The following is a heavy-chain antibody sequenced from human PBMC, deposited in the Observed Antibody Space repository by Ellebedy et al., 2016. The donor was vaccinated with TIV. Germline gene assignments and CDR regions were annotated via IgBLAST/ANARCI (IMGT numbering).Heavy chain of an antibody. CDR2: ISSIGGTI. Sequence: GGSLRLSCAASGFIFSDYYMSWIRQAPGKGLECVSYISSIGGTIYYADSVKGRFTISRDNAKNSLYFQMNSLRAEDTAVYYCARDTRFIDHQYNWFDPWGQGTLVTVSS. J-gene: IGHJ5*02. CDR1: GFIFSDYY. D-gene: IGHD3-9*01. CDR3: ARDTRFIDHQYNWFDP. V-gene: IGHV3-11*01.